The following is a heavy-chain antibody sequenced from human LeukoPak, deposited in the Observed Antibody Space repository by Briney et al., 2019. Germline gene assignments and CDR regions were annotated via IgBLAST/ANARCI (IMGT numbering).Heavy chain of an antibody. Sequence: GGSLRLSCEGSGFTFTNYAMSWVRQAPGKGPEWVSGISASGGRTHYADSVKGRFIISRDSSKNTVSLQMNSLRADDTAVYYCAKHYYDSSGYSGFDYWGQGTLVTVSS. CDR3: AKHYYDSSGYSGFDY. D-gene: IGHD3-22*01. CDR2: ISASGGRT. J-gene: IGHJ4*02. V-gene: IGHV3-23*01. CDR1: GFTFTNYA.